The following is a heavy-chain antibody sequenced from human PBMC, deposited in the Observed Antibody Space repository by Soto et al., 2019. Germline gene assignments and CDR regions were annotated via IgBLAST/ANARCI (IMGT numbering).Heavy chain of an antibody. CDR3: AKANPGDGSGSYLDY. J-gene: IGHJ4*02. V-gene: IGHV3-9*01. Sequence: EVQLVESGGGLVQPGRSLRLSCAASGFTFDDYAMHWGRQAPGKGREWVSGISWNSGSIGYADSVKGRFTISRDNAKNSLYLQMNSLRAEDTALYYCAKANPGDGSGSYLDYWGQGTLVTVSS. CDR1: GFTFDDYA. CDR2: ISWNSGSI. D-gene: IGHD3-10*01.